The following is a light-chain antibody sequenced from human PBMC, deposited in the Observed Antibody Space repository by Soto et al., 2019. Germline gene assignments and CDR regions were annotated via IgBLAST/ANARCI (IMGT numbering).Light chain of an antibody. CDR3: ISYAGNNKGV. V-gene: IGLV2-8*01. CDR2: EVS. CDR1: SSDVGGYNY. J-gene: IGLJ1*01. Sequence: QSVLTQPPSASGSPGQSVTISCTGSSSDVGGYNYVSWYQQHPGKAPKLIIYEVSKRPSGVPDRFSGSKSGNTASVTVSGLQFEDEADYSCISYAGNNKGVFGSGTKVTVL.